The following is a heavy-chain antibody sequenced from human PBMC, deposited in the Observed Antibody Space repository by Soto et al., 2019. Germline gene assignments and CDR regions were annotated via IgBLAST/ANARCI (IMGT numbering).Heavy chain of an antibody. CDR1: GFTVSSNY. V-gene: IGHV3-53*04. CDR3: ARDAARGYCSGGSCLWN. J-gene: IGHJ4*02. Sequence: GGSLRLSCAASGFTVSSNYMSWVRQAPGKGLEWVSVIYSGGSTYYADSVKGRFTISRHNSKNTLYLQMNSLRAEDTAVYYCARDAARGYCSGGSCLWNWGQGTLVTVSS. CDR2: IYSGGST. D-gene: IGHD2-15*01.